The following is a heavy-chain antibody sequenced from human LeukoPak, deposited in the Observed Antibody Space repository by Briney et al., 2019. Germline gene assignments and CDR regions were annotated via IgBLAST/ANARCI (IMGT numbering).Heavy chain of an antibody. CDR3: ARGVVGNWFDP. CDR2: IYYSGST. J-gene: IGHJ5*02. V-gene: IGHV4-59*01. D-gene: IGHD1-26*01. Sequence: SETLSLTCTVSGGSISSYYWSWLRQPPGKGLEWIGYIYYSGSTNYNPSLKSRVTILVDTSKNQFSLKLSSVTAADTAVYYCARGVVGNWFDPWGQGTLVTVSS. CDR1: GGSISSYY.